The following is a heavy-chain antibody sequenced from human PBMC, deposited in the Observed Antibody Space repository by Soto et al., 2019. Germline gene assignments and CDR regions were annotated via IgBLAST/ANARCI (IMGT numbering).Heavy chain of an antibody. Sequence: SVKVSCKASGGTCSRYAISWVRQAPGQGLEWMGGINPSFGTANYAQKFQGRVTITADESTSTAYMELSSLRSEDTAVYYCARAPPQWLVETPYYCYGMDVWGQGTTVTVSS. CDR2: INPSFGTA. V-gene: IGHV1-69*13. CDR1: GGTCSRYA. CDR3: ARAPPQWLVETPYYCYGMDV. D-gene: IGHD6-19*01. J-gene: IGHJ6*02.